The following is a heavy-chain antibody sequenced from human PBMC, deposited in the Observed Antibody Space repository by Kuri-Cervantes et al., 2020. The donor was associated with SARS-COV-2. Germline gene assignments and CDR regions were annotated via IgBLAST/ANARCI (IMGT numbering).Heavy chain of an antibody. V-gene: IGHV4-34*01. CDR3: ARGINGYFFFYYLDV. Sequence: GSLRLSCALYYGTLTGYQWSWIRQPPGKGLEWIGGINHRGDTYYNPSLEVRVTISRDTSENKFSLRLSSVTAADTAVYYCARGINGYFFFYYLDVWGKGTTVTVSS. D-gene: IGHD3-22*01. CDR1: YGTLTGYQ. CDR2: INHRGDT. J-gene: IGHJ6*03.